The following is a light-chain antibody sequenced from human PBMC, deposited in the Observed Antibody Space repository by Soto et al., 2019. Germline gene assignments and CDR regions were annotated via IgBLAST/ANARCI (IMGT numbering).Light chain of an antibody. CDR1: QSLLHSNGYNY. Sequence: DIVMTQSPLSLPVTPGEAASISCRSSQSLLHSNGYNYLDWYLQKPGQSPQPLIYLGSNRASGVPDRFSGSGSGTDLTLKISRVEAEDVGVYYCMQALQTTITFGQGTRLAIK. CDR2: LGS. V-gene: IGKV2-28*01. CDR3: MQALQTTIT. J-gene: IGKJ5*01.